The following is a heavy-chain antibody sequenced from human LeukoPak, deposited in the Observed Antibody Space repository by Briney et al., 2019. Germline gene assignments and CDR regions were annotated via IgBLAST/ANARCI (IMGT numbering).Heavy chain of an antibody. Sequence: PGGSLRLSCAASGFTVRSNYMSWVRQAPRKGLEWVSVLYSGGSTYYADSVRGRFTISRDNSNNTLFLQLNSLRAEDTAVYYCARGGVVVAAIDAFDIWGQGTLVTVSS. CDR3: ARGGVVVAAIDAFDI. CDR1: GFTVRSNY. J-gene: IGHJ3*02. V-gene: IGHV3-66*01. CDR2: LYSGGST. D-gene: IGHD2-15*01.